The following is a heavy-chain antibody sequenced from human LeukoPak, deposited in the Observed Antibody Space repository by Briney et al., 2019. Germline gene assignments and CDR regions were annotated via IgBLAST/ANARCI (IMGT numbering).Heavy chain of an antibody. D-gene: IGHD3-10*01. CDR2: TSAYNGNT. CDR3: ARITMVRGVIITEEYYFDY. J-gene: IGHJ4*02. CDR1: GYTFTSYG. Sequence: ASVKVSCKASGYTFTSYGISWVRQAPGQGLEWMGWTSAYNGNTNYAQKLQGRVTMTTDTSTSTAYMELRSLRSDDTAVYYCARITMVRGVIITEEYYFDYWGQGTLVTVSS. V-gene: IGHV1-18*01.